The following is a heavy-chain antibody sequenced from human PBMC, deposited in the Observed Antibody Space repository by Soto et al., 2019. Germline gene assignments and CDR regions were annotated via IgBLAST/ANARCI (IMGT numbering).Heavy chain of an antibody. V-gene: IGHV1-18*01. Sequence: QVQLVQSGAEVKKPGASVKVSCKASGYTFTSYGISWVRQPPGQGLEWMGWISAYNGNTNDAQKLQGRVTMTTDTYTSTAYMELRSLRSDDKAVYYCAGGLSVVVVAAHDYWGQGTLVTVSS. CDR3: AGGLSVVVVAAHDY. J-gene: IGHJ4*02. CDR1: GYTFTSYG. D-gene: IGHD2-15*01. CDR2: ISAYNGNT.